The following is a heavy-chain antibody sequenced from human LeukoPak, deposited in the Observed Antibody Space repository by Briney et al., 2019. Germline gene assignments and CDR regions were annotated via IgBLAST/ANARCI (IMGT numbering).Heavy chain of an antibody. CDR2: ISSSGSTI. CDR3: ARGRRTLIVGATRNAFDV. CDR1: GFTFSDYY. Sequence: PGGSLRLSCAASGFTFSDYYMSWIRQAPGKGLEWVSYISSSGSTIYYADSVKGRFSISRDNSKNTLYLQMNSLRPEDTAVYYCARGRRTLIVGATRNAFDVWGQGTIVTVSS. J-gene: IGHJ3*01. V-gene: IGHV3-11*04. D-gene: IGHD1-26*01.